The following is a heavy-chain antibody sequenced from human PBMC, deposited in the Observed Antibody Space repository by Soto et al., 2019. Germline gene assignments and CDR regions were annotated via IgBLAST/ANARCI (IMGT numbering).Heavy chain of an antibody. CDR1: GGSISSSSYY. CDR2: IYYSGST. V-gene: IGHV4-39*01. J-gene: IGHJ1*01. CDR3: ATGEHYYDSSGYYHLIHEYFQH. Sequence: QLQLQESGPGLVKPSETLSLTCTVSGGSISSSSYYWGWIRQPPGKGLEWIGSIYYSGSTYYNPSLKSRVTISVDTSKNQFSVKLSSVNAADTAVYYCATGEHYYDSSGYYHLIHEYFQHWGQGTLVTVSS. D-gene: IGHD3-22*01.